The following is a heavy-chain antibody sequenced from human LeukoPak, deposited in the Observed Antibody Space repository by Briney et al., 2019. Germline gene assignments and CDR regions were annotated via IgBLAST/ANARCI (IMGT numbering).Heavy chain of an antibody. J-gene: IGHJ4*02. V-gene: IGHV3-21*01. CDR3: AREGDGYNDY. D-gene: IGHD5-24*01. Sequence: GGSLRLSCTASGFTFGDYALNWVRQAPGKGLEWVSSISSSSSYIYYADSVKGRFTISRDNAKNSLYLQMNSLRAEDTAVYYCAREGDGYNDYWGQGTLVTVSS. CDR2: ISSSSSYI. CDR1: GFTFGDYA.